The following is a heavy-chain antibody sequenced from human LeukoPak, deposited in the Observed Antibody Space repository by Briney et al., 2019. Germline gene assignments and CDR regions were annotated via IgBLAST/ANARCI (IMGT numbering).Heavy chain of an antibody. D-gene: IGHD5-18*01. J-gene: IGHJ4*02. CDR1: GFTFSAYN. Sequence: GGSLRLSCAASGFTFSAYNMNWVRRTPGKGLEWVSSITTSSSYMFYADSVRGRFTISRDNAKTSLYLQMNSLRAEDTAVYYCARDLSGITGYTYGRGIDYWGQGTLVTVSS. V-gene: IGHV3-21*01. CDR3: ARDLSGITGYTYGRGIDY. CDR2: ITTSSSYM.